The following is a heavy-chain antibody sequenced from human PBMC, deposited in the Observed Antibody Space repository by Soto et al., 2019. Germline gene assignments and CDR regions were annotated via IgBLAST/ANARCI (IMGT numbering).Heavy chain of an antibody. J-gene: IGHJ5*02. D-gene: IGHD3-9*01. CDR1: GFTFSSYG. Sequence: GGSLRLSCAASGFTFSSYGMHWVRQAPGKGLEWVAVISYDGSNKYYADSVKGRFTISRDNSKNTLYLQMNSLRAEDTAVYYCAKDGAIGYFDWLWWFDPWGQGTLVTVSS. CDR3: AKDGAIGYFDWLWWFDP. V-gene: IGHV3-30*18. CDR2: ISYDGSNK.